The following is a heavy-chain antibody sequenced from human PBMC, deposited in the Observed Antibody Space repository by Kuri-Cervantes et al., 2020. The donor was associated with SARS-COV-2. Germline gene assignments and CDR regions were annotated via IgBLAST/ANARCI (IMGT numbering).Heavy chain of an antibody. J-gene: IGHJ3*02. CDR1: GYTFTSYY. D-gene: IGHD6-19*01. Sequence: ASVKVSCKASGYTFTSYYMHWVRQAPGQGLEWMGIINPSGGSTSYAQKFQGRVTMTRDTSTSTAYMELSRLRSDDTVVYYCARSAVAGTSDAFDIWGQGTMVTVSS. CDR2: INPSGGST. V-gene: IGHV1-46*01. CDR3: ARSAVAGTSDAFDI.